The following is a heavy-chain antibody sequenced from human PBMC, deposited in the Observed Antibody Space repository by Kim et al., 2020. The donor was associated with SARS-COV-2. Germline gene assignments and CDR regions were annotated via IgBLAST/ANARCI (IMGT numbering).Heavy chain of an antibody. D-gene: IGHD4-17*01. Sequence: ASVKGRFTISRDDSKNTAYLQMNSLKTEDTAVYYCTRHLNDYGDYDRDYWGQGTLVTVSS. V-gene: IGHV3-73*01. J-gene: IGHJ4*02. CDR3: TRHLNDYGDYDRDY.